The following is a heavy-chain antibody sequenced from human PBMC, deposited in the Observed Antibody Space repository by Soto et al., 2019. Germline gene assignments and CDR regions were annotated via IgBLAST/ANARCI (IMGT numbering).Heavy chain of an antibody. V-gene: IGHV1-69*13. J-gene: IGHJ4*02. Sequence: ASVKVSCKASGGTFSSYAISWVRQAPRQGLEWMGGIIPIFGIANYAQKFQGRVTITADESTSTAYMELSSLRSEDTAVYYCAGQGYCSGGSCYRAPFDYWGQGTLVTVSS. CDR1: GGTFSSYA. D-gene: IGHD2-15*01. CDR3: AGQGYCSGGSCYRAPFDY. CDR2: IIPIFGIA.